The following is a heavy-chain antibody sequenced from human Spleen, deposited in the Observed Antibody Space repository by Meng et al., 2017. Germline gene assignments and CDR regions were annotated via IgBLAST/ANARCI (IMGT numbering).Heavy chain of an antibody. J-gene: IGHJ4*02. D-gene: IGHD3-16*02. V-gene: IGHV4-4*02. Sequence: GPGLLKPSGTLSLTCAVSGGSISSNNWWSWVRQPPGKGLEWIGEIYHSGRTNYNPSLKSRVTISVDKSKNQFSLKLSSVTAADTAVYYCARDVGVIPHSYDYWGQGTLVTVSS. CDR2: IYHSGRT. CDR3: ARDVGVIPHSYDY. CDR1: GGSISSNNW.